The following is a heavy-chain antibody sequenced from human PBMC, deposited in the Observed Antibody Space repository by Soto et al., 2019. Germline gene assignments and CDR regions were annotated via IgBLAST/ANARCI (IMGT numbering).Heavy chain of an antibody. J-gene: IGHJ4*02. CDR2: ISGYNGDT. V-gene: IGHV1-18*01. Sequence: QVQLVQSGAEVKKPGASVKVSCKASGYTFNNYGISWVRQARGQGLEWMGWISGYNGDTDYAHNFKGRLTMTTETSTSPAYMELRSLTSNHTTGFFCARHSCNFGVWPYFFDHCGQGTLITVSS. CDR3: ARHSCNFGVWPYFFDH. CDR1: GYTFNNYG. D-gene: IGHD4-17*01.